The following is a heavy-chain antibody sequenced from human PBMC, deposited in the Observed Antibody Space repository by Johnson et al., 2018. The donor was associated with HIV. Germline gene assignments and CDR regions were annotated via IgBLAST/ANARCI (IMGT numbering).Heavy chain of an antibody. D-gene: IGHD3-16*01. CDR3: RSQWTVITVGGPNAFDF. CDR2: IKSKIDGGTT. V-gene: IGHV3-15*01. J-gene: IGHJ3*01. CDR1: GLTFDNAW. Sequence: EVQLVESGGGLVKPGGSLRLSCAASGLTFDNAWMSWVRQAPGKGLEWVGHIKSKIDGGTTDYAAPLKGRFTISRDDSKNTLYLQMNSLKTDDTAVYFCRSQWTVITVGGPNAFDFWGQGTMVTVSS.